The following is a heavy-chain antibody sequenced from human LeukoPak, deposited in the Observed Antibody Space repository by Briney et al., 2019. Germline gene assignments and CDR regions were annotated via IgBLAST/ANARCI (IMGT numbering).Heavy chain of an antibody. Sequence: PGGSLRLSCAASGFTFSTHATSWVRQAPGKGLEWVSGISGVSETTYYADSVRGRFTISRDNSKSTIYLQMNSLRAEDTAVYYCAKDVCGNYCSLDMWGQGTMVTVSS. D-gene: IGHD1-26*01. V-gene: IGHV3-23*01. J-gene: IGHJ3*02. CDR1: GFTFSTHA. CDR3: AKDVCGNYCSLDM. CDR2: ISGVSETT.